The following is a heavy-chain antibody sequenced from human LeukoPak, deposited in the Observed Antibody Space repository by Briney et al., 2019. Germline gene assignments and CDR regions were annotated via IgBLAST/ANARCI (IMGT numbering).Heavy chain of an antibody. CDR3: TSLSSSWYWVDY. D-gene: IGHD6-13*01. J-gene: IGHJ4*02. Sequence: GGSLKLSCAASGFTFSGSAMHWVRQASGKGLEWVGRIRSKANSYATAYAASVKGRFTISRDDSKNTAYLQMNSLKTEDTAVYYCTSLSSSWYWVDYWGQGTLVTVSS. V-gene: IGHV3-73*01. CDR1: GFTFSGSA. CDR2: IRSKANSYAT.